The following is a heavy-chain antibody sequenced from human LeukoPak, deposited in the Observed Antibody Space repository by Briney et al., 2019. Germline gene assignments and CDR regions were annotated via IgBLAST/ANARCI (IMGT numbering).Heavy chain of an antibody. V-gene: IGHV3-30*18. Sequence: PGGSLRLSCAASGFTFSSYGMHWVRQAPGKGLEWVAVIPYDGSNTYYADSVKGRFTISRDNSKNTLYLQMNSLRAEDSAVYYCAKNTKPTLVTSDFWGQGTLVTVSS. CDR2: IPYDGSNT. CDR1: GFTFSSYG. D-gene: IGHD4-23*01. CDR3: AKNTKPTLVTSDF. J-gene: IGHJ4*02.